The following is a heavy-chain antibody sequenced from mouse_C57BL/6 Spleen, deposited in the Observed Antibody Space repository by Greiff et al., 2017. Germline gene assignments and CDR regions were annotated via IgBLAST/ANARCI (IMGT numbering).Heavy chain of an antibody. CDR3: ATPYDYDVAWFAY. D-gene: IGHD2-4*01. CDR2: ISSGSSTI. V-gene: IGHV5-17*01. Sequence: EVQGVESGGGLVKPGGSLKLSCAASGFTFSDYGMHWVRQAPEKGLEWVAYISSGSSTIYYADTVKGRFTISRDNAKNTLFLQMTSLRSEDTAMYYCATPYDYDVAWFAYWGQGTLVTVSA. CDR1: GFTFSDYG. J-gene: IGHJ3*01.